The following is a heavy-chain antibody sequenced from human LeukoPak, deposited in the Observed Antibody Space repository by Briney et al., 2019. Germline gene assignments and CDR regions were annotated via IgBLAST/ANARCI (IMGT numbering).Heavy chain of an antibody. J-gene: IGHJ4*02. Sequence: SVKVSCKASGGTFSSYAISWVRHPPGQGLEWMGRIIPIFGTANYAQKFQGRVTITADKSTSTAYMELSSLRSEDTAVYYCARDQGEKYQLLSGWGQGTLVTVSS. CDR3: ARDQGEKYQLLSG. CDR2: IIPIFGTA. V-gene: IGHV1-69*06. D-gene: IGHD2-2*01. CDR1: GGTFSSYA.